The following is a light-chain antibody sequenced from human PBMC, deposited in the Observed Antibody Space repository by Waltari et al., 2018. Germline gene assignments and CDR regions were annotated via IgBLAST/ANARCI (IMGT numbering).Light chain of an antibody. J-gene: IGLJ2*01. CDR3: AVCDASLSGVV. V-gene: IGLV1-47*01. Sequence: QSVLTQPPSASGTPGQRVTISCSGSSPNIGRNYVYWYQQPPGTAPNLPIRRNIPWHSGVPDRSAGSKSGASASMAISGLRSEDGADYDWAVCDASLSGVVFGGGTKLTVL. CDR1: SPNIGRNY. CDR2: RNI.